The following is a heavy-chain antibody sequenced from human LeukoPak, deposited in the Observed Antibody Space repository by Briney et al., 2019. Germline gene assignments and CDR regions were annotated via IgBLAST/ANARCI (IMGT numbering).Heavy chain of an antibody. J-gene: IGHJ6*03. CDR1: GVSISSYY. V-gene: IGHV4-59*01. CDR2: IYYSGST. D-gene: IGHD3-16*01. CDR3: ARDGLGQNYYYYYMDV. Sequence: PSETLSLTCTVSGVSISSYYWSWIRQPPGKGLEWIGYIYYSGSTNYNPSLKSRVTISVDTSKDQFSLKLSSVTAADTAVYYCARDGLGQNYYYYYMDVWGKGTTVTISS.